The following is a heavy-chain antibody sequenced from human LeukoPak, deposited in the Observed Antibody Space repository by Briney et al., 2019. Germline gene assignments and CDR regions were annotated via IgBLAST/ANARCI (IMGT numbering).Heavy chain of an antibody. D-gene: IGHD3-22*01. CDR2: IYSGGST. V-gene: IGHV3-53*01. CDR3: ARSVYYYDSSGYIGADDAFDI. Sequence: GGSLRLSCAASGFTVSSNYMSWVRQAPGKGLEWVSVIYSGGSTYYADSVKGRFTISRDNSKNTLYLQMNSLRAEDTAVYYCARSVYYYDSSGYIGADDAFDIWGQGTMVTVSS. CDR1: GFTVSSNY. J-gene: IGHJ3*02.